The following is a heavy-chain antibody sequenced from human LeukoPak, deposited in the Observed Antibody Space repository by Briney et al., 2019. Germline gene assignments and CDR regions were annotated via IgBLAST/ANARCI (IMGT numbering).Heavy chain of an antibody. J-gene: IGHJ5*02. Sequence: GASVKVSCKASGYTFTSYDINWVRQATGQGLEWMGWMNPNSGNTGYAQKFQGRVTMTRNTSISTACMELSSLRSEDTAVYYCARGLVGCSSTSCYLRPHWFDPWGQGTLVTVSS. D-gene: IGHD2-2*01. CDR2: MNPNSGNT. CDR3: ARGLVGCSSTSCYLRPHWFDP. V-gene: IGHV1-8*01. CDR1: GYTFTSYD.